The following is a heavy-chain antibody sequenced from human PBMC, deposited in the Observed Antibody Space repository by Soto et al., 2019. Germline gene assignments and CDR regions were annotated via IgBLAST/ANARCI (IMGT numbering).Heavy chain of an antibody. CDR1: GFTFTSFD. J-gene: IGHJ6*03. D-gene: IGHD4-17*01. CDR2: VNPNSGDT. CDR3: ARVPFLTETPGRYYYHFMDV. V-gene: IGHV1-8*01. Sequence: QEQLEQSGAEVKKPGTSVKVSCKASGFTFTSFDFNWVRQAPGQGLEWMGWVNPNSGDTGYAQKFQGRVIMTRDTAISTVYMELSSLRSDDTAVYYCARVPFLTETPGRYYYHFMDVWGKGTTVTVAS.